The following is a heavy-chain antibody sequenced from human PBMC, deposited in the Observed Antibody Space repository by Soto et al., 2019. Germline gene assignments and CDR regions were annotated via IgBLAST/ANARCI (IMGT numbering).Heavy chain of an antibody. CDR3: ARGNSISDY. D-gene: IGHD1-1*01. CDR2: ISSSSSYI. CDR1: GFTFSSYS. J-gene: IGHJ4*02. Sequence: GGSLRLSCAASGFTFSSYSMNWVRQAPGKGLEWVSSISSSSSYIYYADSVKGRFTISRDNAKNSLYLQMNSLGAGDTAVYYCARGNSISDYWGQGTLVTVSS. V-gene: IGHV3-21*01.